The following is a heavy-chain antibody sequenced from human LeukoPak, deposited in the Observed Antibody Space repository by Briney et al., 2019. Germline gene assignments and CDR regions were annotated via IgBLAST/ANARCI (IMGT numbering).Heavy chain of an antibody. CDR2: IRYDGSNK. V-gene: IGHV3-30*02. D-gene: IGHD2-2*01. Sequence: PGGSLRLSCAASGFTFSSYGMHWVRQAPGKGLEWVAFIRYDGSNKYYADSVKGRFTISRDNSKNTLYLQMNSLRAEDTAAYYCARDRGPIVVVPDYWGQGTLVTVSS. CDR1: GFTFSSYG. J-gene: IGHJ4*02. CDR3: ARDRGPIVVVPDY.